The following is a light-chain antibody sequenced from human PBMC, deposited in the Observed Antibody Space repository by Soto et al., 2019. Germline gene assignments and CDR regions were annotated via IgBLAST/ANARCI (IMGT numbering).Light chain of an antibody. J-gene: IGKJ1*01. CDR2: MVS. CDR1: QSPMYRDGNTY. Sequence: DVVLTQSPLSLPVTLGQPASISCRSSQSPMYRDGNTYLSWFQQRPGQSPRRLIYMVSKRDSGVPDRISGRGSGTDFTLKISRVEAEDVGVYYCMQGTHWPWTFGQGTKVEIK. V-gene: IGKV2-30*01. CDR3: MQGTHWPWT.